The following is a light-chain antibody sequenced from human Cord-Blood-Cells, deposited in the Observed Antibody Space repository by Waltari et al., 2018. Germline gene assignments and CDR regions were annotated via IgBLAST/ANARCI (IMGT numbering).Light chain of an antibody. J-gene: IGLJ2*01. Sequence: QSALTQPASVPGSPGLSITISSTGTRSDVGGYTYVPWYQQHPGKDPKLMLHVVTNRPSGVSKRFSGSKSGNTASLTISRLQAEDEADYYCSSYTSSSTVVFGGGTKLTVL. CDR3: SSYTSSSTVV. CDR2: VVT. V-gene: IGLV2-14*01. CDR1: RSDVGGYTY.